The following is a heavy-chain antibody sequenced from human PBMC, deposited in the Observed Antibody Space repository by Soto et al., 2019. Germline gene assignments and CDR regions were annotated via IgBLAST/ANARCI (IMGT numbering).Heavy chain of an antibody. CDR3: ARGPYYDLIWNYYYMDV. Sequence: QVQLQESGPGLVKPSETLSLSCSVSGGYISGHYWSWVRQTPGKGLEWIGYMYYSGSTNYNPSLTRRVTISVDTSKNPFSLRLTSVTAADTAGYYCARGPYYDLIWNYYYMDVWGKGTTVTVSS. D-gene: IGHD3-16*01. J-gene: IGHJ6*03. CDR2: MYYSGST. V-gene: IGHV4-59*08. CDR1: GGYISGHY.